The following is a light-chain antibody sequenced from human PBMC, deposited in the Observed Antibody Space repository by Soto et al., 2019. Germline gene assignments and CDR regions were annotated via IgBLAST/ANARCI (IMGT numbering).Light chain of an antibody. CDR3: QHYCSSLLLT. V-gene: IGKV3-20*01. Sequence: LTHSPGTLSLSPGERATLSCRASQTVRNNYLAWYQQKPGQAPRLLIYDASSRATGIPDRFSGSGSGTDFTLTITRLEPEDFAMHYYQHYCSSLLLTFGGGT. CDR2: DAS. J-gene: IGKJ4*01. CDR1: QTVRNNY.